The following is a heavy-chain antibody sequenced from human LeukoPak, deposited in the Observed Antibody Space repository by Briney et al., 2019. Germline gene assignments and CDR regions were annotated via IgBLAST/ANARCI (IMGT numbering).Heavy chain of an antibody. J-gene: IGHJ4*02. CDR1: GFAFDEYA. D-gene: IGHD3-10*01. CDR3: AKGSRWFGAPPDYSHS. Sequence: GGSLRLSCAASGFAFDEYAMHWVRQAPGKNLEWVSLIRGDGTSTHYADSVKGRFTISRDNSKNSLYLQMNSLTSEDSALYYCAKGSRWFGAPPDYSHSWGRGTLVTVSS. V-gene: IGHV3-43D*03. CDR2: IRGDGTST.